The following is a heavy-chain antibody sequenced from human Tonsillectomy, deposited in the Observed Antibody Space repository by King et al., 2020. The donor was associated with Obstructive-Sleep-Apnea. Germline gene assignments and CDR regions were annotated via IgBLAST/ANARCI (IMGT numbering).Heavy chain of an antibody. CDR3: ARVAGWCGEGGAY. Sequence: MQLQESGPALVKHSHTLSLTCTVSGGSISSGGYYWSWIRQPPAKGLGWFGYIYYSGSPYYNPSLKSRVTISVDTSKNQFSLKLSSVTAADTAVYYCARVAGWCGEGGAYWGQGTLVTVSS. D-gene: IGHD3-10*01. CDR1: GGSISSGGYY. CDR2: IYYSGSP. V-gene: IGHV4-31*03. J-gene: IGHJ4*02.